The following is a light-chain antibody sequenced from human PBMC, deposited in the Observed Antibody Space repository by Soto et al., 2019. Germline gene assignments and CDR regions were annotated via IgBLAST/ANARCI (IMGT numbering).Light chain of an antibody. CDR3: SSYTSTSTYV. Sequence: QSALTEPATVSGSPGQSITISYTGTSNDIGSYNYVSWYQQHPDKAPKVMIYDVSYRPSGVSNRFSGSKSGNTASLTISGLQAEDEADYYCSSYTSTSTYVFGTGTKVTVL. V-gene: IGLV2-14*01. CDR1: SNDIGSYNY. CDR2: DVS. J-gene: IGLJ1*01.